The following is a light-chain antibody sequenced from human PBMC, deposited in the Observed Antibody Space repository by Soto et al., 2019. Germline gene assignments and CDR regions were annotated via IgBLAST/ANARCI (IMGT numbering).Light chain of an antibody. Sequence: QSVLTQAPSASGTPGQRVIISCSGSSSNVGRNTVNWYQQLPGTAPKVLIYSNDQRPSGVPSRFSGSKSGTSVSLAISGLQSEDEAQYYCAAWDDSLNGVVFGGGTKLTVL. V-gene: IGLV1-44*01. CDR3: AAWDDSLNGVV. CDR1: SSNVGRNT. J-gene: IGLJ2*01. CDR2: SND.